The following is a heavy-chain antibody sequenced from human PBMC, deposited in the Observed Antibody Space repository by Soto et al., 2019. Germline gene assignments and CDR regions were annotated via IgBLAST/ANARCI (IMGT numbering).Heavy chain of an antibody. Sequence: ASVKVSCKASGYAFTSYAMHWVRQAPGQRLEWMGWINAGNGNTKYSQKFQGRVTITRDTSASTAYMELSSLRSEDTAVYYCARGLAPYYFDYWGQGTLVTVSS. CDR2: INAGNGNT. CDR1: GYAFTSYA. CDR3: ARGLAPYYFDY. V-gene: IGHV1-3*01. J-gene: IGHJ4*02. D-gene: IGHD6-19*01.